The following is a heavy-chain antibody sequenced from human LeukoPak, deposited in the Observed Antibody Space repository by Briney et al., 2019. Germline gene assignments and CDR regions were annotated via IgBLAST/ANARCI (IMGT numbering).Heavy chain of an antibody. J-gene: IGHJ5*02. V-gene: IGHV1-46*01. Sequence: ASVKVSCKASGYTFTSYYMHWVRQAPGQGLEWMGIINPSGGSTSYAQKFQGRVTMTRDMSTSTVYMELSSLRSEDTAVYYCASSLYSSSWSYNWFDPWGQGTLVTVSS. D-gene: IGHD6-13*01. CDR1: GYTFTSYY. CDR2: INPSGGST. CDR3: ASSLYSSSWSYNWFDP.